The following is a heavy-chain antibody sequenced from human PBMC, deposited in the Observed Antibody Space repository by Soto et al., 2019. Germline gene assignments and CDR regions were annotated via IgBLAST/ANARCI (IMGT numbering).Heavy chain of an antibody. D-gene: IGHD3-9*01. J-gene: IGHJ6*02. CDR2: IHYSGST. CDR1: GGSISSGDYY. CDR3: ARESRYYDILTGYYYYYGMDV. V-gene: IGHV4-30-4*01. Sequence: SETLTLTCTVSGGSISSGDYYWSWIRQPPGKGLEWIGYIHYSGSTYYNPSLKSRVTISVDTSKNQFSLKLSSVTAADTAVYYCARESRYYDILTGYYYYYGMDVWGQGTTVTVSS.